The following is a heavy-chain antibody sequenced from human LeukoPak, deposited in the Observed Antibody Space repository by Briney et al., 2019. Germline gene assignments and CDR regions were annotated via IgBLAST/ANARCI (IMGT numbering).Heavy chain of an antibody. CDR1: GGSISSGSYY. D-gene: IGHD5-24*01. J-gene: IGHJ4*02. CDR3: AREAEGDGYNSGGKPYYFDY. V-gene: IGHV4-61*02. Sequence: SETLSLTCTVSGGSISSGSYYWSWIRQPGGKGLEWIGRTYTSGRTSYNPSLKSRVTISVDTSKNQVSLKLNSVTAADTGVYYCAREAEGDGYNSGGKPYYFDYWGQGTLVTVSS. CDR2: TYTSGRT.